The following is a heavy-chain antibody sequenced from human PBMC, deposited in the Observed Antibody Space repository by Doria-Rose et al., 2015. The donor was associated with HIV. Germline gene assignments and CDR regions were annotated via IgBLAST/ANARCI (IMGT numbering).Heavy chain of an antibody. CDR3: ARIKSSRWYHKYYFDF. J-gene: IGHJ4*02. CDR2: IFSDDER. V-gene: IGHV2-26*01. D-gene: IGHD6-13*01. CDR1: GVSLSSPGMG. Sequence: TLKESGPVLVKPTETLTLTCTVSGVSLSSPGMGVSWIRQPPGKALEWLGNIFSDDERSYKTSLKSRLTISSGTSKSQVALTMTDMDPVDTATYYCARIKSSRWYHKYYFDFWGQGTLVIVSA.